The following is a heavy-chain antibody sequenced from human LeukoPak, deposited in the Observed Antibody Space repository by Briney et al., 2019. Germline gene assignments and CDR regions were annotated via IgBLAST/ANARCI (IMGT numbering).Heavy chain of an antibody. J-gene: IGHJ4*02. CDR2: IYHSGST. Sequence: PSGTLSLTCTVSGYSITSGYYWGWIRQPPGKGLEWIGNIYHSGSTYYNPSLKSRVTISVDTSKNQFSLRLNSVTAADTAVYYCAREWAYWGQGTLVTVSS. CDR1: GYSITSGYY. CDR3: AREWAY. V-gene: IGHV4-38-2*02.